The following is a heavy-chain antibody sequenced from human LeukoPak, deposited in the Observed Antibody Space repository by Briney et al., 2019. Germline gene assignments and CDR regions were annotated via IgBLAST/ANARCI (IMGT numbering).Heavy chain of an antibody. Sequence: GGSLRLSCAASGLTFRNHGMHWVRQAPGEGLEWVSYISGSGSTTYYADSVKGRFTISRDSAKNSLYLEMSSLRAEDTAVYYCARIHPYYCGSGGYLMGNYYYGMDVWGQGTTVTVS. J-gene: IGHJ6*02. D-gene: IGHD3-10*01. CDR2: ISGSGSTT. CDR1: GLTFRNHG. CDR3: ARIHPYYCGSGGYLMGNYYYGMDV. V-gene: IGHV3-48*03.